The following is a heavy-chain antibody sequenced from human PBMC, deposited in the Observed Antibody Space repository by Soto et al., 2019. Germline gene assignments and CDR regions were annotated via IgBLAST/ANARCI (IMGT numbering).Heavy chain of an antibody. J-gene: IGHJ6*03. CDR2: IKQDGSEK. D-gene: IGHD6-6*01. V-gene: IGHV3-7*01. CDR1: GFTFSSYW. Sequence: GESLKISCAASGFTFSSYWMSWVRQAPGKGLEWVANIKQDGSEKYYVDSVKGRFTISRDNAKNSLYLQMNSLRAEDTAVYYCARVRDSSSSPDYYYYYYMDVWGKGTTVTVSS. CDR3: ARVRDSSSSPDYYYYYYMDV.